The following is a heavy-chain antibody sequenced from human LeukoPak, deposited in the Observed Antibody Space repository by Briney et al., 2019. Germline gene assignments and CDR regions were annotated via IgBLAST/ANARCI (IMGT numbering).Heavy chain of an antibody. V-gene: IGHV4-39*01. CDR3: ARDQQGNFDY. J-gene: IGHJ4*02. Sequence: PSETLSLTCTVSGGSISSSSYYWGWLRQPPGKGLEWIGSIYYSGSTYYNPSLKSPVTISVDTSKNQFSLKLSSVTAADTAVYYCARDQQGNFDYWGQGTLVTVSS. D-gene: IGHD7-27*01. CDR2: IYYSGST. CDR1: GGSISSSSYY.